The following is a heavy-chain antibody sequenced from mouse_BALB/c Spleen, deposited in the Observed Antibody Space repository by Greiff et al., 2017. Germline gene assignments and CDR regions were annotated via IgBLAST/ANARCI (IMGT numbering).Heavy chain of an antibody. D-gene: IGHD3-2*01. CDR1: GFTFSSYA. V-gene: IGHV5-9-4*01. CDR2: ISSGGSYT. J-gene: IGHJ3*01. CDR3: AKTARASAWFAY. Sequence: VKLVESGGGLVKPGGSLKLSCAASGFTFSSYAMSWVRQSPEKRLEWVAEISSGGSYTYYPDTVTGRFTISRDNAKNTLYLEMSSLRSEDTAMYYCAKTARASAWFAYWGQGTLVTVSA.